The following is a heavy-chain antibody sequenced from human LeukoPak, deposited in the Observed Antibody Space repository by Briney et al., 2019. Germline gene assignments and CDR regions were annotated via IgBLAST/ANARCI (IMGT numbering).Heavy chain of an antibody. D-gene: IGHD3-9*01. J-gene: IGHJ4*02. CDR1: GFTFSSYG. CDR2: IRYDGSNK. Sequence: GGSLRLSCAASGFTFSSYGMHWVRQAPGKGLEWVAFIRYDGSNKYYADSVKGRFTISRDNSKNTLYLQMNSLRAEDTAVYYCAKDRDILTGYEPHYWGQGTLVTVSS. V-gene: IGHV3-30*02. CDR3: AKDRDILTGYEPHY.